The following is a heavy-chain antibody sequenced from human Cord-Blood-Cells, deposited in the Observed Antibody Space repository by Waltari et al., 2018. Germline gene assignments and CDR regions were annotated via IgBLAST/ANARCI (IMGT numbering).Heavy chain of an antibody. CDR2: MSADNGNR. Sequence: GQGLEMIGWMSADNGNRNYEQKLQGRVTMTTDTSTNREYMELRSLSSDDTAVYYCARGPHGDFDWLLYFDYWGQGTLVTVAS. CDR3: ARGPHGDFDWLLYFDY. J-gene: IGHJ4*02. D-gene: IGHD3-9*01. V-gene: IGHV1-18*01.